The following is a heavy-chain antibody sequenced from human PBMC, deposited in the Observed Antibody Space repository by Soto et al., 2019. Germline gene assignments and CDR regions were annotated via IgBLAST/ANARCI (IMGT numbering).Heavy chain of an antibody. V-gene: IGHV3-9*01. CDR1: GFTFVDYA. CDR2: ISWNSGSI. J-gene: IGHJ6*02. CDR3: AKDNDGDYFNGMDV. D-gene: IGHD4-17*01. Sequence: EVQLVESGGGLVQPGRSRGLSCAASGFTFVDYAMHWVRQVPGKGLEWLQGISWNSGSIGYADPVKGRFTISRHNAKNSLYLQMNSLSAEDTALYYCAKDNDGDYFNGMDVWGQGTTVTVSS.